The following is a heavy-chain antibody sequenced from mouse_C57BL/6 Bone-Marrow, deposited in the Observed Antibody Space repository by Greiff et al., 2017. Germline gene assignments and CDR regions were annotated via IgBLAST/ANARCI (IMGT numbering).Heavy chain of an antibody. CDR2: FYPGCGST. Sequence: VQRVESGAELVKPGASVKLSCKASGYTFTEYTIHWVKQRPGQGLEWIGWFYPGCGSTKYNEKFKDKATLTVYTSSSTAYMELSRMTSEDSAVYYCARQGSDLGSYYAMDDWGQGTTVTVSS. J-gene: IGHJ4*01. D-gene: IGHD3-1*01. CDR3: ARQGSDLGSYYAMDD. CDR1: GYTFTEYT. V-gene: IGHV1-62-2*01.